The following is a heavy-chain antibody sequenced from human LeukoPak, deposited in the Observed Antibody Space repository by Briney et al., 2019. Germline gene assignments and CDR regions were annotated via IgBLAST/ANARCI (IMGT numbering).Heavy chain of an antibody. V-gene: IGHV4-34*01. Sequence: SETLSLTCAVYGGSFSGYYWSWIRQPPGKGLEWIGEINHSGSTNYNPSLKSRVTISVDTSKNQFSLKLSSVTAADTAVYYCARGTVTTTGRYYYMDVWGKGTTVTVSS. CDR2: INHSGST. CDR1: GGSFSGYY. D-gene: IGHD4-17*01. CDR3: ARGTVTTTGRYYYMDV. J-gene: IGHJ6*03.